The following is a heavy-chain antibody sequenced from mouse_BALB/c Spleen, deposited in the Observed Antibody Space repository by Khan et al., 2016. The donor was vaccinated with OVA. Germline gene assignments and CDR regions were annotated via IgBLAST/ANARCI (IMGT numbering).Heavy chain of an antibody. CDR3: AREVGSYYDAIAY. Sequence: QVQLQQSGPGLVAPSQSLSITCTVSGFSLTDYGVSWIRQPPGKGLEWLGVIWGGGSTYYNSALKSRLSISKDNSKSQVFLKMNSLQTDDTAMYYCAREVGSYYDAIAYWGQGTSVTVSA. V-gene: IGHV2-6-5*01. CDR2: IWGGGST. D-gene: IGHD1-1*01. CDR1: GFSLTDYG. J-gene: IGHJ4*01.